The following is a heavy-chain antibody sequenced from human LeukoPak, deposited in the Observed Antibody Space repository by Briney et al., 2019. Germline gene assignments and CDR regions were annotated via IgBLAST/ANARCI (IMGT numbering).Heavy chain of an antibody. CDR1: GFTLSSAAA. Sequence: PGGSLRLSCAVSGFTLSSAAAMNWFRQAPGKGLEWVGFIRSKPYGGTAEYAASVKGRFTISRDDSKGIAHLQMNSLKTEDTAVYYCSRQGYSSSWYPGAFDVWGQGTMVTVSS. CDR2: IRSKPYGGTA. D-gene: IGHD6-13*01. J-gene: IGHJ3*01. CDR3: SRQGYSSSWYPGAFDV. V-gene: IGHV3-49*03.